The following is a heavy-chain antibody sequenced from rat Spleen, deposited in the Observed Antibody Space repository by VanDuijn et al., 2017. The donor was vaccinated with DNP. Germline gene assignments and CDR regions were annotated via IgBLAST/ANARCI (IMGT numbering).Heavy chain of an antibody. D-gene: IGHD1-12*02. CDR3: ARVGDLHDGGDGDVLDV. V-gene: IGHV5-25*01. CDR2: ISTVGDNS. Sequence: EVQLVESGGGLVQPGRSLKLSCAASGFTFSNYDMAWVRQAPTKGLEWVASISTVGDNSVYRDSVKGRFTISRDNAKSTLYLQMNSLRSEDTATYYCARVGDLHDGGDGDVLDVWGQGTSVTVSS. J-gene: IGHJ4*01. CDR1: GFTFSNYD.